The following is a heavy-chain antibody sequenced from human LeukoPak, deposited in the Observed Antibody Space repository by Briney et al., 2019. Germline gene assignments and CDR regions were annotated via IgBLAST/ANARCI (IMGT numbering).Heavy chain of an antibody. J-gene: IGHJ4*02. CDR3: VKSPLNLGYCSGGSCHYFDY. D-gene: IGHD2-15*01. Sequence: GGSLRLSCVGSGFTFSSCAMIWVRQTPGKGLEWVSVISGTCGTTYDADSVKGRFTISRDNSKNTLYLQMNSLRAEDTAVYYCVKSPLNLGYCSGGSCHYFDYWGQGTLVTVSS. V-gene: IGHV3-23*01. CDR2: ISGTCGTT. CDR1: GFTFSSCA.